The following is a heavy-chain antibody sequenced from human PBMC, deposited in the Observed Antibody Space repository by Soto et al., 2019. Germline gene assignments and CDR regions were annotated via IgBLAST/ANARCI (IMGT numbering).Heavy chain of an antibody. CDR1: GYSFTSYW. CDR3: ARRITVNYDILTGPEYYFDY. Sequence: GESLKISCKGSGYSFTSYWISWVRQMPGKGLEWMGRIDPSDSYTNYSPSFQGHVTISADKSISTAYLQWSSLKASDTAMYYCARRITVNYDILTGPEYYFDYWGQGTLVTVS. CDR2: IDPSDSYT. V-gene: IGHV5-10-1*01. D-gene: IGHD3-9*01. J-gene: IGHJ4*02.